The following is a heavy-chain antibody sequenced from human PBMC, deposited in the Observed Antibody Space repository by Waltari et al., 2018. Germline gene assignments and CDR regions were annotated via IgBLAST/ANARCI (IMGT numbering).Heavy chain of an antibody. CDR2: IFSGGNT. J-gene: IGHJ4*02. Sequence: EVQLVESGGGLIQPGGSLRVSCAASGFTINNNYMIWVRQAPGKGLEWVSLIFSGGNTFYADSVRGRFTISRDSSKNTLYLQMNSLRTEDTAVYYCVRDPYHDPSGYPGYWGQGTLVTVSS. D-gene: IGHD3-22*01. CDR3: VRDPYHDPSGYPGY. V-gene: IGHV3-53*01. CDR1: GFTINNNY.